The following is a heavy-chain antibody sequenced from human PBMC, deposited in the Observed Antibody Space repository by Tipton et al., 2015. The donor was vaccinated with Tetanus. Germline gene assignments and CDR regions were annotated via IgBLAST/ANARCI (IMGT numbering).Heavy chain of an antibody. J-gene: IGHJ6*02. V-gene: IGHV4-61*01. Sequence: TPSLTCTVSGASVSGGTDYWTWIRQSPGKGLEWIGHVYPTGSTYYNPSLESRITLSVGRSRNQFSLNMRSVITGDTAMYYCARFYCGGACHSPYYNGMDVWGQGTAVTVS. CDR2: VYPTGST. D-gene: IGHD2-21*02. CDR3: ARFYCGGACHSPYYNGMDV. CDR1: GASVSGGTDY.